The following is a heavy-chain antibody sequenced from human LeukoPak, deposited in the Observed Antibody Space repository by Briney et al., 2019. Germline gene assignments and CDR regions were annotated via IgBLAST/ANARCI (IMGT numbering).Heavy chain of an antibody. CDR1: GFTFSSYS. J-gene: IGHJ4*02. CDR3: ASHYCSSTSCYSMEVGY. CDR2: ISSSSSTI. Sequence: GGSLILSCAASGFTFSSYSMNWVRQAPGKGLEWVSYISSSSSTIYYADSVKGRFTISRDNAKNSLYLQMNSLRAEDTAVYYCASHYCSSTSCYSMEVGYWGQGTLVTVSS. D-gene: IGHD2-2*01. V-gene: IGHV3-48*01.